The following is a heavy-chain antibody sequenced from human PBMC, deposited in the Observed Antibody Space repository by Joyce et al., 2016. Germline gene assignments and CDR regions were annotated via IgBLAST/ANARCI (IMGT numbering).Heavy chain of an antibody. CDR3: ARSSYTNGIFDY. V-gene: IGHV3-21*01. D-gene: IGHD2-8*01. J-gene: IGHJ4*02. CDR2: LSSSSSYI. Sequence: EVQLVESGGGLVKPGGSLRLSCAAAGCTFSSYSLSWVRQAPGKGLEWVSSLSSSSSYIKYTDSVKGLFTISRDNAKNSLYLQMNSLRVEDTAVYYCARSSYTNGIFDYWGQGTLVTVSS. CDR1: GCTFSSYS.